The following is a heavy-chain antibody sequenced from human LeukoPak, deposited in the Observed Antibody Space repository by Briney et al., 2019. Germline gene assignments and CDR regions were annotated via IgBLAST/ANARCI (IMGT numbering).Heavy chain of an antibody. D-gene: IGHD2-21*02. J-gene: IGHJ4*02. CDR1: GYTFTNYY. Sequence: GASVKVSCKASGYTFTNYYMHWVRQAPGQGLEWMGIVSPSGGSIKYAQTFQGRVTMTRDPSTNTVYMDMSSLRSDDTAVYYCARGVVTTSGYLDFWGQGTLITVSS. CDR2: VSPSGGSI. V-gene: IGHV1-46*01. CDR3: ARGVVTTSGYLDF.